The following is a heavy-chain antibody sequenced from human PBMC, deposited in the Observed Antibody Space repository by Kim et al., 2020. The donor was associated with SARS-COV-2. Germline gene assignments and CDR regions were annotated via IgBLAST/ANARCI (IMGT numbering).Heavy chain of an antibody. D-gene: IGHD6-13*01. V-gene: IGHV4-4*09. J-gene: IGHJ5*02. Sequence: NTNPPHKCGVTISVDTSKNPFSLKLSSVTAADTAVYYCARYSSTWNRFDPWGQGTLVTVSS. CDR3: ARYSSTWNRFDP.